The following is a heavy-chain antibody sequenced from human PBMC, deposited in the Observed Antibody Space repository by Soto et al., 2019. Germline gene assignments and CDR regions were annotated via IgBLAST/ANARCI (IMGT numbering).Heavy chain of an antibody. J-gene: IGHJ5*02. V-gene: IGHV1-69*13. Sequence: SVEVSCKXSGGTFSTYTLAWVRQAPGQGLEWVGGIIPIFGTANYPQKFKGRVTITADESTSTAYMDLSSLRSDDTATYYCAKTYDGSGQPSHWFAPWGQGTPVTVSS. CDR3: AKTYDGSGQPSHWFAP. D-gene: IGHD3-22*01. CDR2: IIPIFGTA. CDR1: GGTFSTYT.